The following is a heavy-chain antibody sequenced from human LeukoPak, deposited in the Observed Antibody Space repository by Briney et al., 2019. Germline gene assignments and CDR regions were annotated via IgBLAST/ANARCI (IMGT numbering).Heavy chain of an antibody. CDR2: ISSSGSTI. CDR1: GFTFSNYE. CDR3: ARGEASYYYDSSGYYYFDY. D-gene: IGHD3-22*01. J-gene: IGHJ4*02. Sequence: GSLRLSCAASGFTFSNYEMNWVRQAPGKGLEWVSYISSSGSTIYYADSVKGRFTISRDNAKNSLYLQMNSLRAEDTAVYYCARGEASYYYDSSGYYYFDYWGQGTLVTVSS. V-gene: IGHV3-48*03.